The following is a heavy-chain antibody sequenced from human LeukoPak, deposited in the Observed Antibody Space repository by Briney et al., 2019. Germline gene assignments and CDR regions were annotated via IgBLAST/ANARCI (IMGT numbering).Heavy chain of an antibody. CDR3: ARDGNVVRPYDS. V-gene: IGHV4-4*07. CDR1: GGSISGYF. Sequence: SETLSLTCTVSGGSISGYFWSWIRQPAGKGLEWIGRIHPSGSSNYNPSLKSRLTMSVDTSKNQFSLNLSSVTAADAAVYLCARDGNVVRPYDSWGQGTLVTVSP. J-gene: IGHJ4*02. D-gene: IGHD3-10*01. CDR2: IHPSGSS.